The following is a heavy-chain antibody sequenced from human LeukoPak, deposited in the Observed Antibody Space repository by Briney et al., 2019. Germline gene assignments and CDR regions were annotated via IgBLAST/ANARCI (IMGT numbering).Heavy chain of an antibody. Sequence: PGESLRLSCAASGFSFSDYYMSWIRQAPGEGLEWVSYISSSGSTIYYADSVKGRFTISRDNAKNSLYLQMNSLRAEDTAVYYCAAGTTGIDYYYYMDVWGKGTTVTVSS. CDR3: AAGTTGIDYYYYMDV. CDR1: GFSFSDYY. D-gene: IGHD1-1*01. V-gene: IGHV3-11*04. J-gene: IGHJ6*03. CDR2: ISSSGSTI.